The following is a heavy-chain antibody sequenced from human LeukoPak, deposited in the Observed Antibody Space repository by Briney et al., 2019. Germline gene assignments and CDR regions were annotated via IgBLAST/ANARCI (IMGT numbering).Heavy chain of an antibody. CDR3: ARALDFYDTSRNSGFDS. V-gene: IGHV4-4*07. CDR1: GGSISNYY. CDR2: ISASGGA. Sequence: ETPSLTCTVSGGSISNYYSSWIRQPAEKGLEWIGRISASGGANYNPSLQSRVIISVDTSKNQFSLNLRSVSAADTAVYYCARALDFYDTSRNSGFDSWGKGITVT. D-gene: IGHD5/OR15-5a*01. J-gene: IGHJ6*03.